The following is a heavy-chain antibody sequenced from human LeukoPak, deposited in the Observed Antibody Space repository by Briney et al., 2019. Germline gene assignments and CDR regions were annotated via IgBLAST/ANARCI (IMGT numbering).Heavy chain of an antibody. CDR3: ARADVLRYFDWLDYGYYFDY. D-gene: IGHD3-9*01. J-gene: IGHJ4*02. CDR2: IYYSGST. V-gene: IGHV4-59*01. CDR1: GGSISSYY. Sequence: PSETLSLTCTVSGGSISSYYWSWIRQPPGKGLEWIGYIYYSGSTNYNPSLKSRVTISVDTSKNQFSLKLSSVTAADTAVYYCARADVLRYFDWLDYGYYFDYWGQGTLVTVSS.